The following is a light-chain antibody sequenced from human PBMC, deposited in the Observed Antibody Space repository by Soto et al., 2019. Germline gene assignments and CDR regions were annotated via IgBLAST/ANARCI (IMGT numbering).Light chain of an antibody. Sequence: EIVLTQSPATLSLSPGERATLSCRASQSVSSYLAWYQQKPGQAPRLLIYDASNRATGIPARFSGSGSETDFTLTISSLEPEDFAVYYCQQRSNLPPRLTFGGGTKVEIK. CDR3: QQRSNLPPRLT. CDR2: DAS. J-gene: IGKJ4*01. CDR1: QSVSSY. V-gene: IGKV3-11*01.